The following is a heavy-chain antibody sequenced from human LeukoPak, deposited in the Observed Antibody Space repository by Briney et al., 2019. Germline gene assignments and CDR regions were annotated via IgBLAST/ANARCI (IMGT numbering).Heavy chain of an antibody. V-gene: IGHV3-74*01. CDR1: GFTFSSYW. CDR2: INSDGSST. CDR3: AKGLGDYYDSSGHEMGGY. Sequence: GGSLRLSCAASGFTFSSYWMHWVRQAPGKGLVWVSRINSDGSSTSYADSVKGRFTISRDNAKNTLYLQMNSLRAEDTAVYYCAKGLGDYYDSSGHEMGGYWGQGTLVTVSS. D-gene: IGHD3-22*01. J-gene: IGHJ4*02.